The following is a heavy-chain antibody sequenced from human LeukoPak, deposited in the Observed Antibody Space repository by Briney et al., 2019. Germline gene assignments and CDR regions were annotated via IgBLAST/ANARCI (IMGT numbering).Heavy chain of an antibody. CDR2: ISYDGKNM. CDR3: ASYDILTGYHSPFDY. J-gene: IGHJ4*02. CDR1: GFTFSSYG. D-gene: IGHD3-9*01. V-gene: IGHV3-30*03. Sequence: GGSLRLSCAASGFTFSSYGMHWVRQAPGKGLEWVAVISYDGKNMYYADSVKGRFTIPRDNSQNTLYLQMNSLRVEDTAVYYCASYDILTGYHSPFDYWGQGSLVTVCS.